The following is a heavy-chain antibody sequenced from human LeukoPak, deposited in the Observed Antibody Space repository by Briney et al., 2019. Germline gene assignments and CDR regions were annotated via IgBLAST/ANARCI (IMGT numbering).Heavy chain of an antibody. V-gene: IGHV3-74*01. CDR3: ARDASLYYVDH. Sequence: PGGSLRLSCAASGFTFSSYWMDWVRQAPGKGLVWVSRINTDGSNTDYADSVKGRFTISRDNAKRTLYLEMNSLTAEDTAIYYCARDASLYYVDHWGQGTLVTVSS. J-gene: IGHJ4*02. CDR1: GFTFSSYW. CDR2: INTDGSNT.